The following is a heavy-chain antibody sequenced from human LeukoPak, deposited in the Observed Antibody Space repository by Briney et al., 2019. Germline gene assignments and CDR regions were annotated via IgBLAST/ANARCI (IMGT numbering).Heavy chain of an antibody. CDR1: GYTFTSYD. CDR3: ARGAWTSSFDY. V-gene: IGHV1-8*01. Sequence: GASVTVSFTASGYTFTSYDVNWVRQAPGQGLEWMGRVNPNSGDTAYAQNFQGRVTMTRDTSINTAYMELSSLRSEDTAVYYCARGAWTSSFDYWGQGTLVTVSS. J-gene: IGHJ4*02. D-gene: IGHD6-6*01. CDR2: VNPNSGDT.